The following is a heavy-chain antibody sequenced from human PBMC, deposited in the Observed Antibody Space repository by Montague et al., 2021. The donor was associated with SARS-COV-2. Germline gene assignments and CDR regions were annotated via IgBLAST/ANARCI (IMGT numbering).Heavy chain of an antibody. CDR1: GFSVSDYD. D-gene: IGHD3-22*01. Sequence: SETLSLTCTVPGFSVSDYDWTWIRQTPGKGREWFGDIYYTGSTNYNPSLRNRITISIDTSANQFSLKLRSVTPADTAVYYCVRDFYDTSDYFQGTFDVWGHGTVVSVSS. CDR3: VRDFYDTSDYFQGTFDV. J-gene: IGHJ3*01. CDR2: IYYTGST. V-gene: IGHV4-59*02.